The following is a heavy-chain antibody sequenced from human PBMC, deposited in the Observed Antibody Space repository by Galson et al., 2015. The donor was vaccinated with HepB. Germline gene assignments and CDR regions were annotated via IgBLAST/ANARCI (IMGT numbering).Heavy chain of an antibody. CDR3: WMIGTDFDY. D-gene: IGHD2-21*01. J-gene: IGHJ4*02. Sequence: SLRLSCAASGFVFSRHGMHWARQAPGKGLGWVAVVWYDGTKQYYSESVEGRFTISRDNSKNMVYLQMNSLRVEDTAVYYCWMIGTDFDYWGQGTLVTVSS. V-gene: IGHV3-33*01. CDR1: GFVFSRHG. CDR2: VWYDGTKQ.